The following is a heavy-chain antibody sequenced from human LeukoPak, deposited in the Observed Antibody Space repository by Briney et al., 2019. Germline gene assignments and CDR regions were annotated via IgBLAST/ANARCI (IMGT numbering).Heavy chain of an antibody. Sequence: SETLSLTCTVSGGSVSSGSYYWSWIRQPPGKGLEWIGYIYYSGSTNYNPSLKSRVTISVDTSKNQFSLKLSSVTAADTAVYYCARVRYYDSSGYYYFDYWGQGTLVTVSS. V-gene: IGHV4-61*01. CDR3: ARVRYYDSSGYYYFDY. CDR2: IYYSGST. CDR1: GGSVSSGSYY. J-gene: IGHJ4*02. D-gene: IGHD3-22*01.